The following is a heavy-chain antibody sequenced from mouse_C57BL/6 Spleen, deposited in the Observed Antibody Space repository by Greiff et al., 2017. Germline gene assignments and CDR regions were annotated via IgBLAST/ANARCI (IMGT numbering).Heavy chain of an antibody. CDR1: GYTFTSYW. D-gene: IGHD1-1*01. V-gene: IGHV1-55*01. CDR3: ARGYGSSPYYYAMDY. Sequence: QVQLQQPGAELVKPGASVKMSCKASGYTFTSYWITWVKQRPGQGLEWIGDIYPGSGSTNYNEKFKSKATLTVDTSSSTAYMQLSSLTSEDSAVYYCARGYGSSPYYYAMDYWGQGTSVTVSS. J-gene: IGHJ4*01. CDR2: IYPGSGST.